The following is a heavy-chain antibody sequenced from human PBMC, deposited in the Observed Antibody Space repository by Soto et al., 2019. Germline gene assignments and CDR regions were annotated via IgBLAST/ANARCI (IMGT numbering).Heavy chain of an antibody. CDR3: ASGRIITIFVVAPFDY. CDR1: GGSFRGYY. V-gene: IGHV4-34*01. J-gene: IGHJ4*02. CDR2: INHSGSP. D-gene: IGHD3-3*01. Sequence: SETLSLTFAVHGGSFRGYYWSGIRQPPGKGLEWIGEINHSGSPNYNPSPKSRVNISVDTSKNQFSLKLSSVTAADTAVYYCASGRIITIFVVAPFDYWGQGTLVTVPS.